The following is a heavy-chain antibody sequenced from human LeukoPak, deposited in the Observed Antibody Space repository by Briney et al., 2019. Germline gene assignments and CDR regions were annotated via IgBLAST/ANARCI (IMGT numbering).Heavy chain of an antibody. Sequence: GGSLRLSCAASGFTFATYVMTWVRQAPGKGLEWVSSVGGDGRVTYYADSVKGRLTISRDNSKNTIFPQMNSLRVEDTAVYYCARGYYDSSGSQYYFDYWGQGTLVTVSS. CDR3: ARGYYDSSGSQYYFDY. CDR2: VGGDGRVT. D-gene: IGHD3-22*01. V-gene: IGHV3-23*01. CDR1: GFTFATYV. J-gene: IGHJ4*02.